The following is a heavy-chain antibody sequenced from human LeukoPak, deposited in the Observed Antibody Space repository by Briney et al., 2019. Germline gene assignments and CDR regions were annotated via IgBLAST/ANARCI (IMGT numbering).Heavy chain of an antibody. V-gene: IGHV3-48*03. D-gene: IGHD5-18*01. CDR2: ISSSGSTI. Sequence: PGGSLRLSCAASGFTFSSYEMNWVRQAPGKGLEWVSYISSSGSTIYYADSVKGRFTISRDNAKNSLYLQMNSLRAEDTAVYYCARVDTAMVTVGFDYWGQGTLVTVSS. CDR3: ARVDTAMVTVGFDY. CDR1: GFTFSSYE. J-gene: IGHJ4*02.